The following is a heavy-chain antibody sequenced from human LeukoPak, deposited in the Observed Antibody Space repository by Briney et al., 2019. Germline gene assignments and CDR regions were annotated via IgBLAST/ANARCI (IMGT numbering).Heavy chain of an antibody. V-gene: IGHV3-23*01. CDR2: ISGSGGST. J-gene: IGHJ6*03. Sequence: GGSLRLSCAASGFTFSSYAVSWVRQAPGKGLEWVSAISGSGGSTYYADSVKGRFTISRDNSKNTLYLQMNSLRAEDTAVYYCASGAGFYYYYYYMDVWGKGTTVTVSS. CDR3: ASGAGFYYYYYYMDV. D-gene: IGHD6-13*01. CDR1: GFTFSSYA.